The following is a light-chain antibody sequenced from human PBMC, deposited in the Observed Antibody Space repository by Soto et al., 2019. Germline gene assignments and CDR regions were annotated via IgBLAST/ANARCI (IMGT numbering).Light chain of an antibody. CDR1: SSDVGGYNY. J-gene: IGLJ1*01. CDR3: SSYTSSSTVYV. V-gene: IGLV2-14*01. Sequence: QSALTQPASVSGAPEQWITISCTGTSSDVGGYNYVSWYQQHPGKAPKLMIYDVSNRPSGVSNRFSGSKSGNTASLTISGLQAEDEADYYCSSYTSSSTVYVFGTVTKVTVL. CDR2: DVS.